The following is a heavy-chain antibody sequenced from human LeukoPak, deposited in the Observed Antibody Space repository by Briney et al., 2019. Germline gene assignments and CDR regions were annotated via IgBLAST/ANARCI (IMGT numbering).Heavy chain of an antibody. CDR3: ARDRSGSGSYYTLDY. Sequence: PRRSLRLSCAASGFTFSSYAMHWVRQAPGKGLEYVSAISSNGGSTYYANSVKGRFTISRDNSKNTLYLQMGSLRAEDMAVYYCARDRSGSGSYYTLDYWGQGTLVTVSS. CDR1: GFTFSSYA. CDR2: ISSNGGST. D-gene: IGHD3-10*01. J-gene: IGHJ4*02. V-gene: IGHV3-64*01.